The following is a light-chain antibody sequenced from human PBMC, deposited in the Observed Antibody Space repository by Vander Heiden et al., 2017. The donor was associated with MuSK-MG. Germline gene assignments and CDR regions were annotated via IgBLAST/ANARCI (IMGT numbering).Light chain of an antibody. CDR2: LGS. V-gene: IGKV2-28*01. CDR1: QSLIHSNGYNY. Sequence: DIVMTQSPLSLPVTPGEPASISCRSSQSLIHSNGYNYLDWYLQKPGQSPQLLIYLGSNRASGVPDRFSGSGSGTDFTLKISRVEAEDVGVYYCMQALQTPLLTFGGGTKVEIK. CDR3: MQALQTPLLT. J-gene: IGKJ4*01.